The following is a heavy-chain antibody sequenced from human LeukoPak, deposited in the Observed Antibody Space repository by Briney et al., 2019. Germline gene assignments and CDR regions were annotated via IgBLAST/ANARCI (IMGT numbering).Heavy chain of an antibody. V-gene: IGHV1-18*01. J-gene: IGHJ3*01. D-gene: IGHD3-10*01. CDR3: AKDLYSSLSGSEVFDV. CDR2: ISAYNGQT. CDR1: GYLFISYG. Sequence: ASVRVSCKASGYLFISYGINWVRQAPGQGLEWMGWISAYNGQTNYAQEFQGRVTMTTDTSTTTAYMELTGLRFNDTAVYYCAKDLYSSLSGSEVFDVWGQGTRVTVSS.